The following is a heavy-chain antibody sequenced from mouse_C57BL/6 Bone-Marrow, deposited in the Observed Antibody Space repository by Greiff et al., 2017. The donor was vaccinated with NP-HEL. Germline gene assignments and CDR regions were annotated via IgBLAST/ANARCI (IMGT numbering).Heavy chain of an antibody. CDR3: ASPYDYDVAWFAY. D-gene: IGHD2-4*01. CDR2: ISRGGSYT. CDR1: GFTFSSYG. J-gene: IGHJ3*01. Sequence: EVKLMESGGDLVKPGGSLKLSCAASGFTFSSYGMSWVRQTPDKRLEWVATISRGGSYTYYPDRVKGRFTISRDNAKNTLYLQMSSLKSEDTAMYYCASPYDYDVAWFAYWGQGTRVTVSA. V-gene: IGHV5-6*01.